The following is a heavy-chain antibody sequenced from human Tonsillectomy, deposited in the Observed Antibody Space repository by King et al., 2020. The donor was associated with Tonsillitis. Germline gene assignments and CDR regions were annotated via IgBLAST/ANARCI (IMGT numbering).Heavy chain of an antibody. Sequence: VQLVESGGGVVQPGRSLRLSCTASGFTFSSFAMHWVRQAPGKGLEWVSDISFDGSKKYYADSVKGRFAISRDNSKNTLFLQMNSLRAEEPAVYYCARRDGALDYYYYGMDVWGQGTTVTVSS. CDR1: GFTFSSFA. J-gene: IGHJ6*02. V-gene: IGHV3-30*09. CDR3: ARRDGALDYYYYGMDV. D-gene: IGHD4-17*01. CDR2: ISFDGSKK.